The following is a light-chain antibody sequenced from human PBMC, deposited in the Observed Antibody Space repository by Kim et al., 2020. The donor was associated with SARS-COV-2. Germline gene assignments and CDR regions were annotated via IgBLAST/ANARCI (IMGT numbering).Light chain of an antibody. Sequence: GQSVTISCTGTSDDVGFYNYVSWYQQYPGKAPKLLIYEVRKRPSGVPDRFSGYKSGNTASLTVSGLQTEDEAAYYCSSYGGRNDLIFGGGTQLTV. J-gene: IGLJ2*01. V-gene: IGLV2-8*01. CDR2: EVR. CDR1: SDDVGFYNY. CDR3: SSYGGRNDLI.